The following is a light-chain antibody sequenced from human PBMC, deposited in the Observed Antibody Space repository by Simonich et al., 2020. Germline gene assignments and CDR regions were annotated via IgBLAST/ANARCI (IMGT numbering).Light chain of an antibody. V-gene: IGLV3-10*01. CDR3: YSTDSSGNHRV. Sequence: SYELTQPPSVSVSPGQTARITCSGDALPKKYAYWYQQKSGQAPVLVIYEDSKRPSGITERYSGYSSGTMATWTISGAQVEDEADYYCYSTDSSGNHRVFGGGTKLTVL. CDR2: EDS. CDR1: ALPKKY. J-gene: IGLJ3*02.